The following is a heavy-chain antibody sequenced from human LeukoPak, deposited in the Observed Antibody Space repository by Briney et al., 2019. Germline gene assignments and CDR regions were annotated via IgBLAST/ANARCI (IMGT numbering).Heavy chain of an antibody. Sequence: GGSLRLSCAASGFTFDDYGMSWVRQAPGRGLEWVSGINWNGGSTGYADSVKGRFTISRDNAKKSLYLQMNSLRAEDTALYYCARDMGIAVAVNLFDYWGQGTLVTVSS. V-gene: IGHV3-20*04. J-gene: IGHJ4*02. D-gene: IGHD6-19*01. CDR2: INWNGGST. CDR3: ARDMGIAVAVNLFDY. CDR1: GFTFDDYG.